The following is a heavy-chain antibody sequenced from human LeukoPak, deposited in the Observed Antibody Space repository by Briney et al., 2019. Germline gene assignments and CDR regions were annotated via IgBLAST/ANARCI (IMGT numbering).Heavy chain of an antibody. CDR1: GGSISSYY. Sequence: SETLSLTCTVSGGSISSYYWSWIRQPPGKGLEWIGYIYYSGSTNYNPSLKSRVTISVDTSKNQFSLKLSSVTAADTAVYYCARGTYLARWFGEVQGPPFYMVVWGKGTTVTISS. V-gene: IGHV4-59*01. D-gene: IGHD3-10*01. CDR3: ARGTYLARWFGEVQGPPFYMVV. CDR2: IYYSGST. J-gene: IGHJ6*03.